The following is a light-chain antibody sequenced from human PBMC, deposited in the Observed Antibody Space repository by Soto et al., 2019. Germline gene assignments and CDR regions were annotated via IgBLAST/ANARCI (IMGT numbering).Light chain of an antibody. J-gene: IGKJ4*01. CDR3: QQRSKLPL. Sequence: EIVLTQSPAILSLSPGDTATLSCRASQTVSDYLTWYQQKPGQAPRLLIYDTYKRAAGIPARFSGSGSWTDFTLTISSLEPEDFAVYYCQQRSKLPLFGGGAKVDIK. CDR2: DTY. V-gene: IGKV3-11*01. CDR1: QTVSDY.